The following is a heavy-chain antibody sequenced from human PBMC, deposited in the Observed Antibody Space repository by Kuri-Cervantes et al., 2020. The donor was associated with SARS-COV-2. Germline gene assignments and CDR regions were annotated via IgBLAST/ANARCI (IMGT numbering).Heavy chain of an antibody. CDR1: GFTFSSYS. Sequence: GESLKISCAASGFTFSSYSMNWVRQAPGKGLEWVSSISSSSSYISYADSMKGRFTISRDNAKNSLYLQMNSLRAEDTAVYYCARVDYAGNYYYYGMDVWGQGTTVTVSS. J-gene: IGHJ6*02. CDR2: ISSSSSYI. CDR3: ARVDYAGNYYYYGMDV. D-gene: IGHD4-17*01. V-gene: IGHV3-21*01.